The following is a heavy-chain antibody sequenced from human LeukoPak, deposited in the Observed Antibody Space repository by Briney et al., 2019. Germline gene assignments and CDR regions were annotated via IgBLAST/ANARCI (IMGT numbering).Heavy chain of an antibody. V-gene: IGHV4-59*08. D-gene: IGHD2-21*01. Sequence: SETLSLTWSLSGASVSRLYSGWVRQPPGKGLEWIGYIYYTGSTNYNPSLKSRVTMFVDMSQNQFSLRLSSVTAADTAVYYCARHSAYFSSRRFDYWGQGTLVTVSS. CDR3: ARHSAYFSSRRFDY. J-gene: IGHJ4*02. CDR1: GASVSRLY. CDR2: IYYTGST.